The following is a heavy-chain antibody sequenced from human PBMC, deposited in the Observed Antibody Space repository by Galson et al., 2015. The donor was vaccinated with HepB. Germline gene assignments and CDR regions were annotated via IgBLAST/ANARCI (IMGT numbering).Heavy chain of an antibody. V-gene: IGHV1-24*01. CDR3: ATRRVRRGYCADY. J-gene: IGHJ4*02. Sequence: SVKVSCKVSGYTLTEVSMHWVRQAPGKGLEWMGGFDPEDGETIYAQKFQGRVVMTEDTSTDTGYMELSSLRSEDTALYYCATRRVRRGYCADYWGQGTLVTVSS. D-gene: IGHD2-15*01. CDR1: GYTLTEVS. CDR2: FDPEDGET.